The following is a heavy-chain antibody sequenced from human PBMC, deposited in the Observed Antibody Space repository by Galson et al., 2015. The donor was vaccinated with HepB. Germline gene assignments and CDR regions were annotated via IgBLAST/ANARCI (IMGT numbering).Heavy chain of an antibody. CDR3: ARDRDRTIFFFDH. D-gene: IGHD2/OR15-2a*01. Sequence: SLRLSCAASGFTFSTHDIHWVRQAPGKGLEWVAVFWNERDSEYYADSVKGRFTVSRDISKNTLYLEMNSLRAEDTAVYYCARDRDRTIFFFDHWGQGTLVTVSS. V-gene: IGHV3-33*01. J-gene: IGHJ4*02. CDR2: FWNERDSE. CDR1: GFTFSTHD.